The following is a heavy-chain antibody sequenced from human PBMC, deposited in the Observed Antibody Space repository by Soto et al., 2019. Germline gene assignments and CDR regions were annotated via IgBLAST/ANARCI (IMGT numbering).Heavy chain of an antibody. CDR2: ISSSSSYI. V-gene: IGHV3-21*01. J-gene: IGHJ3*02. Sequence: EVQLVESGGGLVKPGGSLRLSCAASGFTFSSYSMNWVRQAPGKGPEWVSSISSSSSYIYYADSVKGRFTISRDNAKNSLYLQMNSLRAEDTAVYYCARYGAAAIGNDDFDIWGQGTMVTVSS. CDR3: ARYGAAAIGNDDFDI. D-gene: IGHD6-13*01. CDR1: GFTFSSYS.